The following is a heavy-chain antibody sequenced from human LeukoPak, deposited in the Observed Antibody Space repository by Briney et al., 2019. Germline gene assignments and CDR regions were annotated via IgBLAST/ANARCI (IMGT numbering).Heavy chain of an antibody. CDR1: GDSITSYF. D-gene: IGHD6-19*01. CDR3: ARDAQYSSGAIDY. CDR2: IFYSGIT. V-gene: IGHV4-59*12. Sequence: NPSETLSLTCTVSGDSITSYFWSWIRQPPGKGLEWVGYIFYSGITNYNPPLKSRVTISVDTSKNQFSLKLSSVTAADTAVYYCARDAQYSSGAIDYWGQGTLVTVSS. J-gene: IGHJ4*02.